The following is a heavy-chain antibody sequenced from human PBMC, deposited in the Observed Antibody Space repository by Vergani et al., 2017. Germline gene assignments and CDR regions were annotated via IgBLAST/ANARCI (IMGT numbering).Heavy chain of an antibody. CDR3: ARSEGSGYYITDAFDI. CDR1: GGSISSGGYY. J-gene: IGHJ3*02. Sequence: QVQLQESGPGLVKPSQTLSLTCTVSGGSISSGGYYWSWIRQHPGKGLEWIGYIYYSGSTYYNPSLKSRVNISVDTSNNQFSLKLSSVTAADTAVYYCARSEGSGYYITDAFDIWGQGTMVTVSS. D-gene: IGHD3-22*01. CDR2: IYYSGST. V-gene: IGHV4-31*03.